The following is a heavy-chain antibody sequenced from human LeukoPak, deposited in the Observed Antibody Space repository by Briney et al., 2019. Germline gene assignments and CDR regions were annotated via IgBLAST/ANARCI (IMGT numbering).Heavy chain of an antibody. CDR2: IYHSGST. Sequence: GSLRLSCAASGFTFSSYWMSWVRQAPGKGLEWIGSIYHSGSTYYNPSLKSRVTISVGTSKNQFSLKLSSVTAADTAVYYCASDSGYGPPDHWGQGTMVTVSS. D-gene: IGHD4-17*01. CDR3: ASDSGYGPPDH. J-gene: IGHJ4*02. V-gene: IGHV4-4*02. CDR1: GFTFSSYW.